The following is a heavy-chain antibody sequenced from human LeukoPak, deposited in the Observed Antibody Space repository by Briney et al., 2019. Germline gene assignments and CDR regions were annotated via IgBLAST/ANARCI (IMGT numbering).Heavy chain of an antibody. J-gene: IGHJ4*02. V-gene: IGHV1-2*02. CDR1: GYTFTGYY. D-gene: IGHD3-10*01. CDR3: ARVGSEWFGEFGGSFDY. CDR2: INPNSGGT. Sequence: GASVKVSCKASGYTFTGYYIHWVRQAPGQGLEWMGWINPNSGGTNYAQKFQGRVTMTRDTSISTAYMELSRLRSDDTAVYYCARVGSEWFGEFGGSFDYWGQGTLVTVSS.